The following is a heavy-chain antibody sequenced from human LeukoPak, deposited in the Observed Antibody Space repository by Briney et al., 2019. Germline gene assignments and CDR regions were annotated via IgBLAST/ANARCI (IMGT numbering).Heavy chain of an antibody. CDR2: ISSNGGST. CDR3: ARVGGSWYGTYYFDY. D-gene: IGHD6-13*01. Sequence: GGSLRLSCAASGFTFSSYAMHWVRQAPGKGLEYVSAISSNGGSTYYANSVKSRFTISRDNSKNTLYLQMGSLRAEDMAVYYCARVGGSWYGTYYFDYWGQGTLVTVSS. J-gene: IGHJ4*02. V-gene: IGHV3-64*01. CDR1: GFTFSSYA.